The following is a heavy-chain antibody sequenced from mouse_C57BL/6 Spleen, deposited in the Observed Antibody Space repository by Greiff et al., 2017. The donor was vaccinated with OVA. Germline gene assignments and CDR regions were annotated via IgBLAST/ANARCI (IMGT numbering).Heavy chain of an antibody. D-gene: IGHD1-1*02. J-gene: IGHJ4*01. V-gene: IGHV7-1*01. CDR1: GFTFSDFY. Sequence: EVNVVESGGGLVQSGRSLRLSCATSGFTFSDFYMEWVRQAPGKGLEWIAASRNKANDYTTEYSASVKGRFIVSRDTSQSILYLQMNALRAEDTAIYYCARDALYGRAMDYWGQGTSVTVSS. CDR2: SRNKANDYTT. CDR3: ARDALYGRAMDY.